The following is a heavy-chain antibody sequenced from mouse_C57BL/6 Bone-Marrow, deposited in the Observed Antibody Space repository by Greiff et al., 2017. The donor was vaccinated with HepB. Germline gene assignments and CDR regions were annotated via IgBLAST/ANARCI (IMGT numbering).Heavy chain of an antibody. Sequence: QVQLQQPGAELVRPGTSVKLSCKASGYTFTSYWMHWVKQRPGQGLEWIGVIDPSDSYTNYNQKFKGKATMTVDTSSSTAYMQLSRLTSEDSAVYYCARDLIYYDYDGGYWGQGTTLTVSS. CDR3: ARDLIYYDYDGGY. J-gene: IGHJ2*01. CDR2: IDPSDSYT. V-gene: IGHV1-59*01. CDR1: GYTFTSYW. D-gene: IGHD2-4*01.